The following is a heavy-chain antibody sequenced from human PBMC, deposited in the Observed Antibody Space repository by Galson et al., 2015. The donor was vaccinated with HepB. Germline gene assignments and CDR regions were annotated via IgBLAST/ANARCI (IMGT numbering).Heavy chain of an antibody. CDR1: GFTFSRYS. V-gene: IGHV3-48*02. D-gene: IGHD4-23*01. CDR3: ARDYGGPYYFDF. J-gene: IGHJ4*02. CDR2: ISYNSNTF. Sequence: SLRLSCAASGFTFSRYSMNWVRQAPGKGLEWVSYISYNSNTFYYADSVRGRFIISRDNARDSLYLQMSSLKDDDMAVYYCARDYGGPYYFDFWGRGTLVTVSS.